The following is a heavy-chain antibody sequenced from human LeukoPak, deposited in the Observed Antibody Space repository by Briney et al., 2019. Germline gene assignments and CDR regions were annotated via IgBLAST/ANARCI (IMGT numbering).Heavy chain of an antibody. CDR2: ISGSGGST. CDR3: AKHSGYSYGPMSYFDY. J-gene: IGHJ4*02. V-gene: IGHV3-23*01. D-gene: IGHD5-18*01. CDR1: GFTFSSYA. Sequence: PGGSLRLSCAASGFTFSSYAMSWVRQAPGKGLEWVSAISGSGGSTYYADSVKGRFTISRDNSKNTLYLQMNSLRAEGTAVYYCAKHSGYSYGPMSYFDYWGQGTLVTVSS.